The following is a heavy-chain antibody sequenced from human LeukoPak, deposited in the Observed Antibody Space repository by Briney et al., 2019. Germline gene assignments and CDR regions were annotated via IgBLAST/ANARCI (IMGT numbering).Heavy chain of an antibody. CDR1: GLPIADFA. Sequence: GGSLRLSCVVSGLPIADFAMHWVRQAPGKGLEWVSLISGDGVSTFYADSVKGRFSISRDNSKNSLSLEMSSLRTEDTAMYYCARESGKFDYWGQGTLVAVSS. CDR2: ISGDGVST. J-gene: IGHJ4*02. CDR3: ARESGKFDY. V-gene: IGHV3-43*02.